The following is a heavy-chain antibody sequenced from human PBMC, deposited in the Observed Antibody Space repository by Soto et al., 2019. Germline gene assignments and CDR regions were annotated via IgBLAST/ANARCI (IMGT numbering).Heavy chain of an antibody. CDR3: AXMDCSGGSCYSDFDY. J-gene: IGHJ4*02. V-gene: IGHV1-8*01. Sequence: ESPLNGSCKAAVYSFTSYDSNWGRQATGQGLEWMGWMNPNSGNTGYAQKFQGRVTMTRNTSISTAYMELSSLRSEDTAVYYCAXMDCSGGSCYSDFDYWGQGTLVTVSS. CDR2: MNPNSGNT. D-gene: IGHD2-15*01. CDR1: VYSFTSYD.